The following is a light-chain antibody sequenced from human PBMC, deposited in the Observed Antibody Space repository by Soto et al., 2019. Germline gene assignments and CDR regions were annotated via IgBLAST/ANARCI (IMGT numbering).Light chain of an antibody. V-gene: IGKV3-20*01. CDR1: QSVSSNN. Sequence: EIVLTQSPGTLSLSPGERATLSCRASQSVSSNNLAWYQQRPGQAPRVVIYGASTRATGIPEGFSGSGCGTDVTLTISRLEREDFAVYYCQQYGRTPFTVGPGTKVDIK. CDR3: QQYGRTPFT. J-gene: IGKJ3*01. CDR2: GAS.